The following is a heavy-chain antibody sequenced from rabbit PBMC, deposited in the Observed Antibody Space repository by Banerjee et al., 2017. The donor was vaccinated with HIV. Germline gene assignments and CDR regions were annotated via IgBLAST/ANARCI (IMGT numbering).Heavy chain of an antibody. D-gene: IGHD6-1*01. V-gene: IGHV1S40*01. CDR2: INAVNTRST. CDR1: GIDFSSSYY. CDR3: ARAGGVAYNYGL. Sequence: QSLEESGGGLVKPGGTLTLTCTASGIDFSSSYYMCWVRQAPGKGLEWIACINAVNTRSTAYASWAKGRFTISKTSSTTVTLQMTSLTAADTATYFCARAGGVAYNYGLWGQGTLVTVS. J-gene: IGHJ4*01.